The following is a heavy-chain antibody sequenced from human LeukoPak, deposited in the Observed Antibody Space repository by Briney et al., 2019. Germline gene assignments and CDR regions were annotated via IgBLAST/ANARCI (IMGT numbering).Heavy chain of an antibody. D-gene: IGHD1-26*01. CDR3: ARAQHRGWGFDY. CDR2: ISYDGSYK. V-gene: IGHV3-30*04. Sequence: GRSLRLSCAASGFTFSSYAMHWVRQAPGKGLEWVALISYDGSYKYYADSVRGRFTISRDDSKSTLYLQMNSLRAEDTAMYYCARAQHRGWGFDYWGQGTLVTVSS. CDR1: GFTFSSYA. J-gene: IGHJ4*02.